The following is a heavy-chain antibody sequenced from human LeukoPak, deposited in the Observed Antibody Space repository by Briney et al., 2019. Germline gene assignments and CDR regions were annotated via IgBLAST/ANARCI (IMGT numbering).Heavy chain of an antibody. CDR3: ARGNSNTIFGVVIQYYFDY. D-gene: IGHD3-3*01. J-gene: IGHJ4*02. Sequence: ASVKVSCKASGYAFTSYDINWVRQATGQGLEWMGWMNPNSGNTGYAQKFQGRVTITRNTSISTAYKELSSLRSEDTAVYYCARGNSNTIFGVVIQYYFDYWGQGTLVTVSS. CDR2: MNPNSGNT. V-gene: IGHV1-8*03. CDR1: GYAFTSYD.